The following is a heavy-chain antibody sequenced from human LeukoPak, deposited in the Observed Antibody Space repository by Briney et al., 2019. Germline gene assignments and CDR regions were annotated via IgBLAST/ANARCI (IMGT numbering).Heavy chain of an antibody. V-gene: IGHV1-18*01. CDR2: ISAYNGNT. Sequence: ASVKVSCKASGYTFTSYGISWVRQAPGQGLEWMGWISAYNGNTNYAQKLQGRVTMTTDTSTSTAYMELRSLRSGDTAVYYCAREAGYYYDSSGYLHFDYWGQGTLVTVSS. D-gene: IGHD3-22*01. J-gene: IGHJ4*02. CDR1: GYTFTSYG. CDR3: AREAGYYYDSSGYLHFDY.